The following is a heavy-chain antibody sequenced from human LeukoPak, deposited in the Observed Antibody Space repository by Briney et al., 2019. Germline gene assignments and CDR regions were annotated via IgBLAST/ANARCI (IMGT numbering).Heavy chain of an antibody. CDR3: ARSSSSSIDY. Sequence: GGSLRLSCAASGFTFSSYSMSWVRQAPGKGLEWISYISSTSGTIYYADSVKGRFTISRDNAKDSLYLQMNSLRAEDTAVYYCARSSSSSIDYWGQGTLVTVSS. D-gene: IGHD6-13*01. CDR2: ISSTSGTI. V-gene: IGHV3-48*04. CDR1: GFTFSSYS. J-gene: IGHJ4*02.